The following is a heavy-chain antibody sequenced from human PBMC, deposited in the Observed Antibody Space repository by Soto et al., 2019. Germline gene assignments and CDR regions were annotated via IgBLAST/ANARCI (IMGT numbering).Heavy chain of an antibody. V-gene: IGHV4-39*01. Sequence: SETLSLTCTVSGASLSSISYYWGWIRRPPGKGLGWVGSIFFTGNIYYNPSLKSRVTISVDTSRNQFSLMVNSVTAADTAVYYCASRQCSGGSFYIPGFDSSGPGAMVTVYS. CDR2: IFFTGNI. CDR3: ASRQCSGGSFYIPGFDS. J-gene: IGHJ4*02. CDR1: GASLSSISYY. D-gene: IGHD2-15*01.